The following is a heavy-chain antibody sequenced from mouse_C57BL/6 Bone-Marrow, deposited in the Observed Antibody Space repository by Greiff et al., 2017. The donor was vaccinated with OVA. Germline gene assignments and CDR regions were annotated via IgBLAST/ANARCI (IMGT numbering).Heavy chain of an antibody. CDR3: ARMGDIDYDGSSCRYIDV. D-gene: IGHD1-1*01. CDR1: GYTFTSYW. V-gene: IGHV1-72*01. CDR2: IDPTDGCT. J-gene: IGHJ1*03. Sequence: VQLQQPGAELVKPGASVKLSCKASGYTFTSYWMPWVKQRPGRGLEWIGRIDPTDGCTKYNEKFQCKAPLTVDKPSRTAYMQLSSLTSEDSAVYDCARMGDIDYDGSSCRYIDVWGTGTTGTVSS.